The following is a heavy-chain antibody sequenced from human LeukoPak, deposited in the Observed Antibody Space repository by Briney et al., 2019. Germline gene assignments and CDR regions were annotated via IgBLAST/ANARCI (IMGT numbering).Heavy chain of an antibody. CDR1: GFIFNNYA. Sequence: HPGGSLRLSCAGSGFIFNNYAMHWVRQPPGKGLEWVSGISWNSGSIDYADSVKGRFTISRDNSKNTLYLQMSSLRAEDTAVYYCVGERSGYTNGWYLFDYWGQGTLVTVSS. D-gene: IGHD6-19*01. J-gene: IGHJ4*02. CDR3: VGERSGYTNGWYLFDY. V-gene: IGHV3-9*01. CDR2: ISWNSGSI.